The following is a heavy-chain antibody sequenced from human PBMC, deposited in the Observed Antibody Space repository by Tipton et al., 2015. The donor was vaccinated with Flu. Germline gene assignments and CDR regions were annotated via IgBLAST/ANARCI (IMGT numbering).Heavy chain of an antibody. Sequence: TLSLTFAVSGYSISSGYYWGWVRQPPGKGLEWIGTIYHSGSTYYNPSLKSRLTISVDTSKNQFSLKLSSVTAADTAVYYCARHTGDSVRGIIDYWGQGTLVTVSS. V-gene: IGHV4-38-2*01. J-gene: IGHJ4*02. D-gene: IGHD3-10*02. CDR3: ARHTGDSVRGIIDY. CDR1: GYSISSGYY. CDR2: IYHSGST.